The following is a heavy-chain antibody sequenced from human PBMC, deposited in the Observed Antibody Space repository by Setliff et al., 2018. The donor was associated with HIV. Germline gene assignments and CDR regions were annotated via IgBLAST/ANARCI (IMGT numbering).Heavy chain of an antibody. Sequence: GGSLRLSCAASGFTFGSYPMHWVRQAPGKGLEWVAVIPYGGGLKLYADSVKGRFTISRDFSDNTLYLQMNSLRPEDTAVYYCAKPRRYYFDHWGQGTLVTVSS. V-gene: IGHV3-30*04. CDR3: AKPRRYYFDH. J-gene: IGHJ4*02. CDR2: IPYGGGLK. CDR1: GFTFGSYP.